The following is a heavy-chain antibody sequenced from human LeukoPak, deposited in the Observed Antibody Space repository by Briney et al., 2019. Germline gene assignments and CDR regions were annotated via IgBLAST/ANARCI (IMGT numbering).Heavy chain of an antibody. CDR1: GFAFSSLA. CDR2: ISDSGSIT. J-gene: IGHJ4*02. Sequence: TGGSLRLSCAASGFAFSSLAMGWVRQAPGRGLEWVSVISDSGSITYYADSVKGRFTISRDNSKNTLFLQMNSLGAEDTAVYYCPKDVHRTNGWYFFDYWGQGTLVTVSS. D-gene: IGHD6-19*01. CDR3: PKDVHRTNGWYFFDY. V-gene: IGHV3-23*01.